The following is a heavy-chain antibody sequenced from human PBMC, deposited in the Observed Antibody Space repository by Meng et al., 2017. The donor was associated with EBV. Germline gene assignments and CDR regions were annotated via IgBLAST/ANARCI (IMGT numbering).Heavy chain of an antibody. CDR3: ARETSGYDFNWFDP. J-gene: IGHJ5*02. V-gene: IGHV1-18*01. D-gene: IGHD5-12*01. CDR1: GYTFTSYG. CDR2: ISAYNGNT. Sequence: QGQLVQSGGEVKEPGASVKVSCKASGYTFTSYGISWVRQAPGQGLEWMGWISAYNGNTNYAQKLQGRVTMTTDTSTSTAYMELRSLRSDDTAVYYCARETSGYDFNWFDPWGQGTLVTVSS.